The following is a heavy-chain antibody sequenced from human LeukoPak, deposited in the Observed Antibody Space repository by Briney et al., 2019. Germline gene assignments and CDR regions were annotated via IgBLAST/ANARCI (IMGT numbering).Heavy chain of an antibody. CDR1: GFTFSSYG. CDR2: ISYDGSNK. Sequence: GGSLRLSCAASGFTFSSYGMHWVRQAPGKGLEWVAVISYDGSNKYYADSVKGRFTISRDNSKNTLYLQMNSLRAEDTAVYYCAKDLYGTCYYYGMDVWGQGTTVTVSS. V-gene: IGHV3-30*18. CDR3: AKDLYGTCYYYGMDV. D-gene: IGHD2-8*01. J-gene: IGHJ6*02.